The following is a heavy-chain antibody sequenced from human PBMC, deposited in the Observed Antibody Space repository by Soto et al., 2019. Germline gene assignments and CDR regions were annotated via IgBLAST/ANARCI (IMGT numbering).Heavy chain of an antibody. V-gene: IGHV1-69*02. CDR3: ARTLTGPTWRGFDY. Sequence: QVQLVQSGAEVKKPGSSVKVSCKASGGTFSSYTISWVRQAPGQGLEWMGRIIPILGIANYAQKFQGRVTINADKSTSTAYMELSSLRYEDTAVYYCARTLTGPTWRGFDYWGQGTLVTVSS. D-gene: IGHD1-20*01. J-gene: IGHJ4*02. CDR2: IIPILGIA. CDR1: GGTFSSYT.